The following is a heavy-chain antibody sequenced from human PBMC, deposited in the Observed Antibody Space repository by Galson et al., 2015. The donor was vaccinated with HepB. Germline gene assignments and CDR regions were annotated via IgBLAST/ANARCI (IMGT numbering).Heavy chain of an antibody. CDR3: ARDSALDYYYDSSGYYLDY. CDR2: ISYDGSNK. V-gene: IGHV3-30*04. CDR1: GFTFSSYA. D-gene: IGHD3-22*01. Sequence: SLRLSCAASGFTFSSYAMHWVRQAPGKGLEWVAVISYDGSNKYYADSVKGRFTISRDNSKNTLYLQMNSLRAEDTAVYYCARDSALDYYYDSSGYYLDYWGQGTLVTVSS. J-gene: IGHJ4*02.